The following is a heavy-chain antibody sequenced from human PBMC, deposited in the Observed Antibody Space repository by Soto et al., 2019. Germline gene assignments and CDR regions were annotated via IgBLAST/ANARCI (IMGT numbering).Heavy chain of an antibody. CDR2: ISYDGSNK. D-gene: IGHD3-10*01. J-gene: IGHJ4*02. CDR3: AKAYITMVRVDYFDT. Sequence: QVQLVESGGGVVQPGRSLRLSCAASGFTFSSYGMHWVRQAPGKGLEWMAVISYDGSNKYYADSVKGRFTISRDNSKNTLYLQMDRLRAEDTAVYYCAKAYITMVRVDYFDTWGQGILVTVSS. CDR1: GFTFSSYG. V-gene: IGHV3-30*18.